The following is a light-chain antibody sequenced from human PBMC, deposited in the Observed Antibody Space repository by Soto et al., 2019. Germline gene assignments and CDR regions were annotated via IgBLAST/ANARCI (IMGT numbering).Light chain of an antibody. CDR1: QAISSN. Sequence: EIVMTQSPATLSVSRGERATLSCRANQAISSNLAWYQQKPGQAPRLLIYGASTRATGIPDRFSGSGSGTELTITISSLQPEDFETYFCRQLNSYPLTFGQGTRLEIK. CDR3: RQLNSYPLT. V-gene: IGKV3-15*01. CDR2: GAS. J-gene: IGKJ5*01.